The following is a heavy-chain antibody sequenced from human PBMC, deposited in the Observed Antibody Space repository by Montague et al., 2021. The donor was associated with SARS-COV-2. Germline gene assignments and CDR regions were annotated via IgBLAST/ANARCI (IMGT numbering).Heavy chain of an antibody. Sequence: SETLSLTCAVYGGSFSGYYWSWIRQPPGKGLEWIGEINHSGSTNYNPSLKSRVTISVDTSKNQFSLKLSSVTAADTAVYYCARGAYSSSWYPVKYYFDYWGQGTLVTGSS. D-gene: IGHD6-13*01. CDR1: GGSFSGYY. V-gene: IGHV4-34*01. CDR3: ARGAYSSSWYPVKYYFDY. CDR2: INHSGST. J-gene: IGHJ4*02.